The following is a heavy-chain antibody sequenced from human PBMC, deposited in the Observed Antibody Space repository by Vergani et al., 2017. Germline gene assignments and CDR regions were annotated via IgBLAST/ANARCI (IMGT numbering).Heavy chain of an antibody. V-gene: IGHV4-59*01. CDR1: GDSMNTYY. Sequence: QVQLQESCPGLVKPSETLFLTCSVSGDSMNTYYWTWIRQPPGKGLEWNGDIYDSGDTKYNPSLKSRVTMSLDTSKTQFSLNLYSVTAADTAVYYCARGALWWLRQIESWGQGTLGTVSS. CDR3: ARGALWWLRQIES. D-gene: IGHD2-21*01. J-gene: IGHJ4*02. CDR2: IYDSGDT.